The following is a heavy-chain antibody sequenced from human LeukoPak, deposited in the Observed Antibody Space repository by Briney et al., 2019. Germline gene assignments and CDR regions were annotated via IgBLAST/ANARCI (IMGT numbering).Heavy chain of an antibody. J-gene: IGHJ6*02. CDR3: ARDQNKYDSSGYYYYQYGMDV. CDR1: GGSISSGDYY. D-gene: IGHD3-22*01. Sequence: SQTLSLTCTVSGGSISSGDYYWTWIRQPPGKGPEWIGYIYYSGSTHYNPSLKSRVSISVDTAKNQFSLNLSSVTAADTAVYYCARDQNKYDSSGYYYYQYGMDVWGQGTTVTVAS. V-gene: IGHV4-30-4*01. CDR2: IYYSGST.